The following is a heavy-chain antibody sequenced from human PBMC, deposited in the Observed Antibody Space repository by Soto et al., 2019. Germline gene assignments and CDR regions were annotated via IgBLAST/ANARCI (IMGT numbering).Heavy chain of an antibody. Sequence: QITLKESGPTLVKPTQTLTLTCTFSGFSLSTSGVGVGWIRQPPGKALEWLALIYWDDDKRYSPSLKSRLTITKDTSKNQVVLTMTNMDPVDTATYYCAETEGWNEGFRWFDPWGQGTLVTVSS. V-gene: IGHV2-5*02. J-gene: IGHJ5*02. CDR3: AETEGWNEGFRWFDP. CDR2: IYWDDDK. CDR1: GFSLSTSGVG. D-gene: IGHD1-1*01.